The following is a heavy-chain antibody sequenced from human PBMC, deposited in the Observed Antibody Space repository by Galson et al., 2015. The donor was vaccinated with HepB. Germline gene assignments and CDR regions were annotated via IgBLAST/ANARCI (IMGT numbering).Heavy chain of an antibody. Sequence: SLRLSCAASGFTLSSIDMHWVRQAPGKGLEYVAVISSNGGSTHYAESVKGRFTISRDNSNNMLYFQMSSLRDEDTAVYYCMGWAWQLEREFDYWGQGIPVTVSS. CDR3: MGWAWQLEREFDY. D-gene: IGHD1-1*01. V-gene: IGHV3-64D*06. CDR2: ISSNGGST. J-gene: IGHJ4*02. CDR1: GFTLSSID.